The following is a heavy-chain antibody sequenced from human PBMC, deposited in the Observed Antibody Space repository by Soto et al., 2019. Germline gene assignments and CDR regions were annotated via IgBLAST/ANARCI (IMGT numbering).Heavy chain of an antibody. D-gene: IGHD3-10*01. V-gene: IGHV6-1*01. CDR1: GDSVSSKSAT. J-gene: IGHJ4*02. CDR2: TYYRSKWST. Sequence: RSQTLSLTCAISGDSVSSKSATWNWIRQAPSRGLEWLGRTYYRSKWSTDYAVSLRGRITVSPDSSKNQFSLRLTSLTPEDTAVYYCARALAGSYDYWGQGTLVTVSS. CDR3: ARALAGSYDY.